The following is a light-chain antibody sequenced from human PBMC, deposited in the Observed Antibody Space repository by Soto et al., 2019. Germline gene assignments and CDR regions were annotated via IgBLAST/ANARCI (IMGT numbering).Light chain of an antibody. Sequence: DIVLTQSPGTLSLSPGERATLSCRASQSVSSNYLAWYQQKPGQAHRLLIYGASSRATGIPDRFSGSGSGTEFTLTISRLEPEDFAVYYCQQYGGSPRTFGQGTKVEIK. CDR3: QQYGGSPRT. V-gene: IGKV3-20*01. CDR2: GAS. CDR1: QSVSSNY. J-gene: IGKJ1*01.